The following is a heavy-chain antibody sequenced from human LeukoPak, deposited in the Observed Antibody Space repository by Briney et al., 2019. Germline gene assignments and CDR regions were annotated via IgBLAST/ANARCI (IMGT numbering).Heavy chain of an antibody. Sequence: GRSLRLSCAASGFTFSSYAMHWVRQAPGKGLEWVAVVSYDGSNKYYADSVKGRFTISRDNSKNTLYLQMNSLRAADTAVYYCAREFGVTKWFDPWGQGTLVTVSS. CDR1: GFTFSSYA. CDR3: AREFGVTKWFDP. V-gene: IGHV3-30-3*01. J-gene: IGHJ5*02. D-gene: IGHD4-17*01. CDR2: VSYDGSNK.